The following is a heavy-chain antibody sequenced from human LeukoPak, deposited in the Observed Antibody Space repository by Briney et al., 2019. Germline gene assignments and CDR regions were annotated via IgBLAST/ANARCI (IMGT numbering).Heavy chain of an antibody. CDR2: IPYDGNSQ. CDR3: AREYSTNWYRSLRD. J-gene: IGHJ4*02. Sequence: GGSLRLSCAASGFSFSGFAMHWVRQAPGKGLEWVVVIPYDGNSQYYADSVKGRFTISRDNSENTLYLQMNSLRVDDTAVYYCAREYSTNWYRSLRDWGQGSLITVSS. D-gene: IGHD6-13*01. CDR1: GFSFSGFA. V-gene: IGHV3-30-3*01.